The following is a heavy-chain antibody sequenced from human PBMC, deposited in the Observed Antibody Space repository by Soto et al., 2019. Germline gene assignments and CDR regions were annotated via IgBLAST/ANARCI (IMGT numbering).Heavy chain of an antibody. D-gene: IGHD4-17*01. V-gene: IGHV3-72*01. J-gene: IGHJ4*02. CDR2: IRKKTNSYTT. CDR1: GFTFSSYS. CDR3: TTVTTVDYYFDY. Sequence: GGSLRLSCAASGFTFSSYSMNWVRQAPGKGLEWVSCIRKKTNSYTTEYAASVKGRFIISRDDSTNSLYLQMSSLKTEDTAVYYCTTVTTVDYYFDYWGQGTLVTVSS.